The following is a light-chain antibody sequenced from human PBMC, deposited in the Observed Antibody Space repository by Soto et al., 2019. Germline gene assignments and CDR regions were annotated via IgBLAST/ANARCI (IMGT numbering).Light chain of an antibody. CDR1: QGISTW. Sequence: DIQMTQSPYTLSASVGDRVTITCRASQGISTWLAWYQQKPGTAPKLLIYDASSLESGVPSRFSGSGPGTEFTLTISSLQPDDYATYYCQQYSSYSRTFGQGTKVDI. V-gene: IGKV1-5*01. J-gene: IGKJ1*01. CDR2: DAS. CDR3: QQYSSYSRT.